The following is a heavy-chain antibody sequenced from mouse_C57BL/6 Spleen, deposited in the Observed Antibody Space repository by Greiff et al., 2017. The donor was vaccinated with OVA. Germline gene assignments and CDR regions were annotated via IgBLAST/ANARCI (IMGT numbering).Heavy chain of an antibody. Sequence: QVHLQQPGAELVRPESSVKLSCRASGYTFPSYWMRWVKQRPIQGLEWIGNIDPSDSETHYNQKFKDKATLTVDKSSSTAYMQLSSLTSEDSAVYYGASSSVAHAPLDYCGQGTTFSDSS. CDR2: IDPSDSET. CDR3: ASSSVAHAPLDY. V-gene: IGHV1-52*01. D-gene: IGHD6-5*01. CDR1: GYTFPSYW. J-gene: IGHJ2*01.